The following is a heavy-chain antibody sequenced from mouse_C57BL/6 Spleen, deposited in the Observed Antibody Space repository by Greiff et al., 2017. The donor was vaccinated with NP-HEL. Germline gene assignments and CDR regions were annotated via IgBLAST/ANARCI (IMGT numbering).Heavy chain of an antibody. CDR1: GYTFTSYW. CDR3: ARGILGRNWYFDV. J-gene: IGHJ1*03. V-gene: IGHV1-55*01. Sequence: VQLQQPGAELVKPGASVKMSCKASGYTFTSYWITWVKQRPGQGLEWIGDIYPGSGSTNYNEKFKSKATLTVDTSSSTAYMQLSSLTSEDSAVYYCARGILGRNWYFDVWGTGTTVTVSS. CDR2: IYPGSGST. D-gene: IGHD4-1*01.